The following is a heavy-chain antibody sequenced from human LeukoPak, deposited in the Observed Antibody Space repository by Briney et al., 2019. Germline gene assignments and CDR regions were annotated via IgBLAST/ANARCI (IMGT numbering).Heavy chain of an antibody. CDR1: GFTFHNHG. CDR3: AKTRFLEWLLFDY. J-gene: IGHJ4*02. V-gene: IGHV3-23*01. D-gene: IGHD3-3*01. Sequence: GGSLRLSCEASGFTFHNHGMSWVRQAPGKGLEWISVISGSSMSTYYADSVKGRFTISRDNSKNTLYLQMNSLRAEDTAVYYCAKTRFLEWLLFDYWGQGTLVTVSS. CDR2: ISGSSMST.